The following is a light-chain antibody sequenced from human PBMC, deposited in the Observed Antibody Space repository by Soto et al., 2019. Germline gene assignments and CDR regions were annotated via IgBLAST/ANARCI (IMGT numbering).Light chain of an antibody. V-gene: IGLV2-14*03. CDR3: SSYTSSSSYV. CDR1: NSDIGAYNS. J-gene: IGLJ1*01. CDR2: YVS. Sequence: QSALTQPASVSGSPGQSITISCTGTNSDIGAYNSVSWYQQHPGKAPRLMIYYVSNRPSGVVNRFSGSKSGNTAALTISGLQAEDEADYYCSSYTSSSSYVFGPGTKLTVL.